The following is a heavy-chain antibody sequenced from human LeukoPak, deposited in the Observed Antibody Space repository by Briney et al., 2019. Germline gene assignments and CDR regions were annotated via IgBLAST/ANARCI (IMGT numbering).Heavy chain of an antibody. Sequence: SETLSLTCTVSGGSISSYYWTWIRQPPGKGLEWIGYIFYSGDTNYNPSLKSRVPISVDTSKKQFSLKLNSVNAADTALYYVAGVSKIRYFDWSPFVYWGEGTLVTVSS. J-gene: IGHJ4*02. CDR1: GGSISSYY. CDR3: AGVSKIRYFDWSPFVY. V-gene: IGHV4-59*01. D-gene: IGHD3-9*01. CDR2: IFYSGDT.